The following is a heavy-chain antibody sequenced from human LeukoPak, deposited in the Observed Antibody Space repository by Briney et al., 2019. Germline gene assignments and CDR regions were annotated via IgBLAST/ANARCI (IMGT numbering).Heavy chain of an antibody. CDR2: ISGSSSYI. V-gene: IGHV3-21*01. Sequence: NPGRSLRLSCAASGFTFSSYSMNWIRQAPGKGLEWVSSISGSSSYIYYADSVKGRFTISRANAKNSLYLQMNSLRAEDTAVYYCARDQSSVAGTTYNWFDPWGQGTLVTVSS. D-gene: IGHD6-19*01. CDR3: ARDQSSVAGTTYNWFDP. CDR1: GFTFSSYS. J-gene: IGHJ5*02.